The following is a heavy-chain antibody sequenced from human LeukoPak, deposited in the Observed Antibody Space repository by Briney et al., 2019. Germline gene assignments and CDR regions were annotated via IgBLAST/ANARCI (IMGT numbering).Heavy chain of an antibody. V-gene: IGHV1-2*02. Sequence: ASVKVSCKASGYTFTGYYMHWVRQAPGQGLEWMGWINPNSGDINYAQKFQGRVTMTSDTSFSTAYMELNRLRSDDTAVYYCTRDRVNWNDVGGLFDYWGQGTLVTVSS. CDR3: TRDRVNWNDVGGLFDY. J-gene: IGHJ4*02. D-gene: IGHD1-1*01. CDR1: GYTFTGYY. CDR2: INPNSGDI.